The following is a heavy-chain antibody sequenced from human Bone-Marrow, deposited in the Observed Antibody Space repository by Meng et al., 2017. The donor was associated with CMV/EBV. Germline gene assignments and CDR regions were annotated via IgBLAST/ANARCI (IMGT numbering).Heavy chain of an antibody. Sequence: SETLSLTCTVSGYSISSGYYWAWIRQPPGKGLEWIGSIYHSGRTYSNPSLKSRVTMSVDTSKNHFSLKLSSVNAADTATYFCGRVEQLVSDYWGQGMRVTGSS. CDR3: GRVEQLVSDY. CDR1: GYSISSGYY. V-gene: IGHV4-38-2*02. D-gene: IGHD6-6*01. CDR2: IYHSGRT. J-gene: IGHJ4*02.